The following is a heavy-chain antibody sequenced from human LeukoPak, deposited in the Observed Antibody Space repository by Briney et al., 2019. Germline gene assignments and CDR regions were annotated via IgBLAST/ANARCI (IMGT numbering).Heavy chain of an antibody. V-gene: IGHV3-48*03. CDR3: ARESIAVAGAPFDY. CDR2: ISSGSTI. D-gene: IGHD6-19*01. J-gene: IGHJ4*02. Sequence: PGGSLRLSCAASGFTFSSYEMNWVRQAPGKGLEWVSYISSGSTIYDADSVKGRFTISRDNAKNSLYLQMNSLRAADTAVYYCARESIAVAGAPFDYWGQGTLVTVSS. CDR1: GFTFSSYE.